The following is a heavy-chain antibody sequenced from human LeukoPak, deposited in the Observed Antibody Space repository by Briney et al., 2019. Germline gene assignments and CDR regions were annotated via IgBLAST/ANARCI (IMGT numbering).Heavy chain of an antibody. Sequence: SETLSLTCTVSGCSISSYYWSWIRQPPGKGLEWMGEINHSGSTNYNPSLKSRVTISVDTSKNQFSLKLSSVTAADTAVYYCARGPRYFDWSLRFDYWGQGTLVTVSS. D-gene: IGHD3-9*01. CDR3: ARGPRYFDWSLRFDY. CDR2: INHSGST. CDR1: GCSISSYY. V-gene: IGHV4-34*01. J-gene: IGHJ4*02.